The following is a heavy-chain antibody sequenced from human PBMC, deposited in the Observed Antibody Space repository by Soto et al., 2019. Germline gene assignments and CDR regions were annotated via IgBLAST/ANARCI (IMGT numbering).Heavy chain of an antibody. Sequence: EVQLVQSGAEVKKPGESLRISCKGSGYSFTDFWINWVRQMPGKGLEWMGRIDPRDSYTNFSPSFQGHVTISVDKSITTAYLHWSSLKASDTAMYDCARRGSSGLFTLMPFDIWGQGTMVTGSS. CDR1: GYSFTDFW. J-gene: IGHJ3*02. V-gene: IGHV5-10-1*03. D-gene: IGHD6-19*01. CDR2: IDPRDSYT. CDR3: ARRGSSGLFTLMPFDI.